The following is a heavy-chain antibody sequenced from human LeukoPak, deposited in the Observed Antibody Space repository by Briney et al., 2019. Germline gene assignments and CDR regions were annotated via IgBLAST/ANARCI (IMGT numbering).Heavy chain of an antibody. J-gene: IGHJ4*02. D-gene: IGHD1-1*01. CDR1: GGSFSGYY. Sequence: SETLSLTCAVYGGSFSGYYWSWFRQPPGKGLEWIGEINHSGSTNYNPSLKSRVTISVDTSKNQFSLKLSSVTAADTAVYYCARAWELATFDYWGQGTLVTVSS. CDR3: ARAWELATFDY. V-gene: IGHV4-34*01. CDR2: INHSGST.